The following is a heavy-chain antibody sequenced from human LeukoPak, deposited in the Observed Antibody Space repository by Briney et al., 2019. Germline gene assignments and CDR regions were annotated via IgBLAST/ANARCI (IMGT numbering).Heavy chain of an antibody. CDR3: ARDRAGRRSSWVEFDL. CDR2: IYDDGGT. J-gene: IGHJ5*02. D-gene: IGHD3-10*01. CDR1: GFTVTSTH. Sequence: GGSLRLSCTVSGFTVTSTHMDWVRQAPGKGPEWVALIYDDGGTVYADSVKGRFTISRDNSKNMVYLQMNSLRPEDSAVYYCARDRAGRRSSWVEFDLWGQGTLVSVSS. V-gene: IGHV3-53*05.